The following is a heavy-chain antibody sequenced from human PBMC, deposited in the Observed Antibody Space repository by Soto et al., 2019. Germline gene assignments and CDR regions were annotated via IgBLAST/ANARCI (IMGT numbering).Heavy chain of an antibody. V-gene: IGHV3-74*01. J-gene: IGHJ6*02. Sequence: GGSLRLSCAASGFTFSSYWMHWVRQAPGKGLVWVSRINSDGSSTSYADSVKGRFTISRDNAKNTLYLQMNSLRAEDTAVYYCKGSSYYYYGMDVWGQGTTVTVSS. CDR2: INSDGSST. CDR1: GFTFSSYW. CDR3: KGSSYYYYGMDV.